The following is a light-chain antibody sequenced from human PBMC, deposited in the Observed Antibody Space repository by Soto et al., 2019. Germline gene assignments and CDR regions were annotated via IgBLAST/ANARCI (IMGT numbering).Light chain of an antibody. CDR3: QQYNNGPLFT. CDR2: GAS. Sequence: EIVMTQSPATLSVSPGERATLSCRASQRFSGNLAWNQQKPGQAPRPLIYGASTRATGIPARLSGSGSGTEFTLTISSLQSEDFAVYYCQQYNNGPLFTFGPGTKVDIK. J-gene: IGKJ3*01. CDR1: QRFSGN. V-gene: IGKV3-15*01.